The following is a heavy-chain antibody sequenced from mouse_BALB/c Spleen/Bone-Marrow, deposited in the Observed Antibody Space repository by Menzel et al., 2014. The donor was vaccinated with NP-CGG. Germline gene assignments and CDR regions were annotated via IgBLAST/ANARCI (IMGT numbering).Heavy chain of an antibody. CDR1: GYTFTSYY. J-gene: IGHJ2*01. CDR3: TRSTMITYFDY. Sequence: VQLQQSGAELVKPGASVKLSCKASGYTFTSYYMYWVKQRPGQGLEWIGEINPSNGGTNFNEKFKRKATLTVDKSSSTAYMQLSSLTSEDSAVYYCTRSTMITYFDYWGQGTTLTVSS. CDR2: INPSNGGT. D-gene: IGHD2-4*01. V-gene: IGHV1S81*02.